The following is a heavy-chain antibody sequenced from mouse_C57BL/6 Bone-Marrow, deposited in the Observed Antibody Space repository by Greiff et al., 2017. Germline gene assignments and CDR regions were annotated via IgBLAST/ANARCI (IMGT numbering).Heavy chain of an antibody. Sequence: VQLQQSGAELVRPGASVKLSCTASGFNIKDYYMHWVKQRPEKGLEWIGRIDPEDGDTEYAPKFQGKATLTVDKSSSTAYMQLSSLTSEDSAVYFCARSRKAMDYWGQGTSVTVSS. CDR1: GFNIKDYY. V-gene: IGHV14-1*01. CDR3: ARSRKAMDY. CDR2: IDPEDGDT. J-gene: IGHJ4*01.